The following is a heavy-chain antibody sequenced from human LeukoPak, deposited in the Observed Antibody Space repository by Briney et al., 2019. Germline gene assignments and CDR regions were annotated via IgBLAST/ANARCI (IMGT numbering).Heavy chain of an antibody. CDR1: GYTFTSYG. Sequence: GASVKVSCKASGYTFTSYGISWVRQAPGQGLEWMGWISAYNGNTNYAQKLQGRVTMTTDTSTSTAYMELRSLRSDDTAVYYCARDKRDSSSWSHYYYYYYYMDVWGKGTTVTVSS. J-gene: IGHJ6*03. CDR2: ISAYNGNT. D-gene: IGHD6-13*01. V-gene: IGHV1-18*01. CDR3: ARDKRDSSSWSHYYYYYYYMDV.